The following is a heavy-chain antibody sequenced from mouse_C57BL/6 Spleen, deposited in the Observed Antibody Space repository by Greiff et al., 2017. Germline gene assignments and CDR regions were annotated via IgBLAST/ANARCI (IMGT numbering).Heavy chain of an antibody. CDR1: GFNIKDDY. J-gene: IGHJ2*01. CDR3: TGTGFYY. CDR2: IDPENGDT. V-gene: IGHV14-4*01. D-gene: IGHD4-1*01. Sequence: VQLKESGAELVRPGASVKLSCTASGFNIKDDYMHWVKQRPEQGLEWIGWIDPENGDTEYASKFQGKATITADTSSNTAYLQLSSLTSEDTAVYYCTGTGFYYWGQGTTLTVSS.